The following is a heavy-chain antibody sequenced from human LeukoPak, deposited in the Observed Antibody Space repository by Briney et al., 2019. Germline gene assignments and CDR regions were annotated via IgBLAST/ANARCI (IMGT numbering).Heavy chain of an antibody. J-gene: IGHJ4*02. V-gene: IGHV3-33*01. CDR2: TRYDGTNK. D-gene: IGHD6-13*01. CDR1: GFTFSSYV. CDR3: ARGDRSSWFNFDY. Sequence: PGLSLRLSCAASGFTFSSYVMHWVRQAPGKGREWEAVTRYDGTNKYFADSVRGRFSISRDNSKNTLYLQMNSLRAEDTAVYYCARGDRSSWFNFDYWGQGTLVTVSS.